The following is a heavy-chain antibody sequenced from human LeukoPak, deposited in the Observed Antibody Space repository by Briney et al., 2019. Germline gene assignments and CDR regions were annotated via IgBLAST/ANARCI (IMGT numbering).Heavy chain of an antibody. Sequence: PGGSLRLSCAASGFTFSSFAMSWVRQAPGKGLEWVSSVTGSGSVTSSTYYSESVKGRFTISRDNSKNTLYLQMNSLRAEDTALYYCAKEGTYNNFWSGYFHWGQGALVTVSS. J-gene: IGHJ4*02. D-gene: IGHD3-3*01. V-gene: IGHV3-23*01. CDR1: GFTFSSFA. CDR3: AKEGTYNNFWSGYFH. CDR2: VTGSGSVTSST.